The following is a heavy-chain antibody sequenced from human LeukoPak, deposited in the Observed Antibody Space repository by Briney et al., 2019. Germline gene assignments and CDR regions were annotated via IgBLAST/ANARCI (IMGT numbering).Heavy chain of an antibody. CDR1: GFIFSTYG. J-gene: IGHJ4*02. Sequence: GGSLRLSCAASGFIFSTYGMHWVRQAPGKGLKWVAFIRYDGSNTYYADSVKGRFTISRDSSENTLYLQMHSLRVEDTAVYYCAKDSSPTTRWSYFDYWGQGTLVTVSS. V-gene: IGHV3-30*02. CDR2: IRYDGSNT. D-gene: IGHD6-13*01. CDR3: AKDSSPTTRWSYFDY.